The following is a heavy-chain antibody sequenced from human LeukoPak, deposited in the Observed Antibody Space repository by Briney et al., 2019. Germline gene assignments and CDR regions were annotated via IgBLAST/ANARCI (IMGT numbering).Heavy chain of an antibody. CDR2: FDPEDGET. CDR1: GYTLTELS. D-gene: IGHD3-22*01. J-gene: IGHJ4*02. CDR3: ATDPSPNYYDSSGYYWPKIDY. Sequence: ASVKVSCKVSGYTLTELSMHWVRQAPGKGLEWMSGFDPEDGETIYAQKFQGRVTMTEDTSTDTAYMELSSLRSEDTAVYYCATDPSPNYYDSSGYYWPKIDYWGQGTLVTVSS. V-gene: IGHV1-24*01.